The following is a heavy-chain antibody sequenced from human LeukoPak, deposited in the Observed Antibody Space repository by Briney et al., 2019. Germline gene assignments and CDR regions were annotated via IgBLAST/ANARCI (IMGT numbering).Heavy chain of an antibody. Sequence: GGSLRLSCAASGFTFSNYWMAWVRQAPGKGLQWVAYMSQDGSEIYYVDSVKGRFIISRDNAKNSLYLQMNSLRAEDTAVYYCARVSKQLVPVYWGQGTLVTVSS. J-gene: IGHJ4*02. CDR3: ARVSKQLVPVY. CDR2: MSQDGSEI. V-gene: IGHV3-7*01. D-gene: IGHD6-6*01. CDR1: GFTFSNYW.